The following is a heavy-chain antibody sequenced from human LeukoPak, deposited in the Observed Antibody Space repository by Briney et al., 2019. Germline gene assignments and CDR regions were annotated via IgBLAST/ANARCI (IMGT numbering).Heavy chain of an antibody. V-gene: IGHV4-30-4*07. CDR1: GGSISSGGYS. CDR2: IYYSGST. J-gene: IGHJ6*03. D-gene: IGHD2-2*01. CDR3: ARYCSSTSCPLPLGYYMDV. Sequence: SETLSLTCAVSGGSISSGGYSWSWIRQPPGKGLEWIGYIYYSGSTYYNPSLKSRVTISVDTSKNQFSLKLSSVTAADTAVYYCARYCSSTSCPLPLGYYMDVWGKGTTVTVSS.